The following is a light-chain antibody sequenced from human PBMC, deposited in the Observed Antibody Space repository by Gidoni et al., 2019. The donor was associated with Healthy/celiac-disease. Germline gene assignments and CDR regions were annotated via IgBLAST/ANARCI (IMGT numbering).Light chain of an antibody. Sequence: QSALTQPASVSGFPGQSITISCTGTSSDVGSYNLVSWYQQHPGKAPKLMIYEVSKRPSGVSNRFSGSKSGNTASLTISGLQAEDEADYYCCSYAGSRHWVFGGGTKLTVL. V-gene: IGLV2-23*02. CDR1: SSDVGSYNL. CDR2: EVS. CDR3: CSYAGSRHWV. J-gene: IGLJ3*02.